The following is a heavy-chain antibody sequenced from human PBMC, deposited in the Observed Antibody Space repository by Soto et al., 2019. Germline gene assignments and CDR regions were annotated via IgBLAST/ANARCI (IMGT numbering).Heavy chain of an antibody. D-gene: IGHD3-22*01. CDR1: GYTFTSYG. CDR2: ISAYNGNT. J-gene: IGHJ4*02. CDR3: ARAIVVVPDYYFDY. Sequence: ASVKVSCKASGYTFTSYGISWVRQAPGQGLEWMGWISAYNGNTNYAQKLQGRVTMTRDTSTSTAYMELRSLRSDDTAVYYCARAIVVVPDYYFDYWGQGTLVTVSS. V-gene: IGHV1-18*01.